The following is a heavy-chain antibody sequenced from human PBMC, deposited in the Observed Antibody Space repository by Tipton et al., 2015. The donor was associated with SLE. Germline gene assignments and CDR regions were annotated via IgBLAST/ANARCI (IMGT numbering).Heavy chain of an antibody. CDR1: AFTFTTYS. D-gene: IGHD4-17*01. J-gene: IGHJ4*02. Sequence: SLRLTCSASAFTFTTYSMNWVRQAPGKGLEWVSSISSSSTYIYYADSVKGRFTISRDNAKNSLYLQMNSLRAEDTAVYYCARDFGYGDPYYCDYWGQGTLVTVSS. CDR2: ISSSSTYI. CDR3: ARDFGYGDPYYCDY. V-gene: IGHV3-21*01.